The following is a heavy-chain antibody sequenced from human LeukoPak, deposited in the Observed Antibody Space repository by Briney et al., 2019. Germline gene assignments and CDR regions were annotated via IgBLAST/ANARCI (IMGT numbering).Heavy chain of an antibody. CDR3: AGSPRRFTMVRGVIYFDY. CDR1: GYTFTGYY. CDR2: INPNSGGT. Sequence: ASVKVSCKASGYTFTGYYMHWVRQAPGQGLEWMGWINPNSGGTNYAQKFQGRVTMTRDTSISTAYMELSRLRSEDTAGYYCAGSPRRFTMVRGVIYFDYWGQGTLVTVSS. V-gene: IGHV1-2*02. D-gene: IGHD3-10*01. J-gene: IGHJ4*02.